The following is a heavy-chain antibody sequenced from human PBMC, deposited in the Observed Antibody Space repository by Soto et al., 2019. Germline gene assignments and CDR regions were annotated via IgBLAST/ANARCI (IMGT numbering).Heavy chain of an antibody. CDR3: AREGRWLQPIDY. CDR2: INHSVST. D-gene: IGHD5-12*01. Sequence: SETLSLTCAVYGGSFSGYYWSWIRQPPGKGLEWIGEINHSVSTNYNPSLKSRVTISVDTSKNQFSLKLSSVTAADTAVYYCAREGRWLQPIDYWGQGTPVTVSS. CDR1: GGSFSGYY. J-gene: IGHJ4*02. V-gene: IGHV4-34*01.